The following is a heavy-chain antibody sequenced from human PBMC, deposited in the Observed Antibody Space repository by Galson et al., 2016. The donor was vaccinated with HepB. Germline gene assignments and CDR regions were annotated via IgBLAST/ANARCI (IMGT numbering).Heavy chain of an antibody. CDR1: GYTFTSYG. CDR3: ARDVGGYLWGAFKI. J-gene: IGHJ3*02. Sequence: SVKVSCKASGYTFTSYGISWVRQAPGQGLEWMGWISAYNGHTNYAQKLQGRVTMTTDTSTSTVYMDLRSLRSDDTAVYYCARDVGGYLWGAFKIWGQGTKVTVSS. D-gene: IGHD3-16*01. CDR2: ISAYNGHT. V-gene: IGHV1-18*04.